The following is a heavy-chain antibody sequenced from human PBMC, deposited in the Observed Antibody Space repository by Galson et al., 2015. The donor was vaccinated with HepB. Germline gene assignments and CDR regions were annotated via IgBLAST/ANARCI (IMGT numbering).Heavy chain of an antibody. CDR1: GFTFSSYG. V-gene: IGHV3-33*01. D-gene: IGHD3-10*01. J-gene: IGHJ4*02. CDR2: IWYDGSNK. Sequence: SLRLSCAASGFTFSSYGMHWVRQAPGKGLEWVAVIWYDGSNKYYADSVKGRFTISRDNSKNTLYLQMNSLRAEDTAVYYCARAGIGGFGELTPWYWGQGTLVTVSS. CDR3: ARAGIGGFGELTPWY.